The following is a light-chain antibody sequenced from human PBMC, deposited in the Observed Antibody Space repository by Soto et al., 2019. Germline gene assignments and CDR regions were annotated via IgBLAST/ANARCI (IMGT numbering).Light chain of an antibody. CDR1: SSDVGGYNY. Sequence: QCVRTQPPSASGSPGQAGTISCAGTSSDVGGYNYVSWYQQHPGKAPKLMIYEVSKRPSGVPDRFSGSKSGNTASLTVSGLQAEDEADYYCSSYAGSNNLGVFGTGTKVTVL. CDR3: SSYAGSNNLGV. CDR2: EVS. J-gene: IGLJ1*01. V-gene: IGLV2-8*01.